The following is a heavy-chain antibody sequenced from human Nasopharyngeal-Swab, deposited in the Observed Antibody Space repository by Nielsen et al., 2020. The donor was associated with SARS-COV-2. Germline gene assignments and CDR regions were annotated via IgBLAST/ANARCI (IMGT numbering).Heavy chain of an antibody. Sequence: WIRQPPGKGLEWVSAISGSGGSTYYADSVKGRFTISRDNSKNTLYLQMNSLRAEDTAVYYCAKRVYNGYDFSYYFDYWGQGTLVTVSS. V-gene: IGHV3-23*01. CDR2: ISGSGGST. CDR3: AKRVYNGYDFSYYFDY. D-gene: IGHD5-12*01. J-gene: IGHJ4*02.